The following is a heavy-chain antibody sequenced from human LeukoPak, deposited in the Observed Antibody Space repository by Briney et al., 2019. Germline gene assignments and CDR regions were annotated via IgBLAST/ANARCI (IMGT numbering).Heavy chain of an antibody. V-gene: IGHV4-59*08. CDR1: GGSISSYY. D-gene: IGHD6-19*01. CDR2: IYYSGST. CDR3: ARLPGYSSGWNRYYYGMDV. Sequence: KASETLSLTCTVSGGSISSYYWSWIRQPPGKGLEWIGYIYYSGSTNYNPSLKSRVTISVDTSKNQFSLKLSSVTAADTAVYYCARLPGYSSGWNRYYYGMDVWGQGTTVTVS. J-gene: IGHJ6*02.